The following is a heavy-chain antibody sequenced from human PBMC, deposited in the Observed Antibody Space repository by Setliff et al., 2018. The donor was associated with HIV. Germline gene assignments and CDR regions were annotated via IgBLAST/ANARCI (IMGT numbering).Heavy chain of an antibody. D-gene: IGHD3-3*01. CDR3: VRGANFCTPRKRIFDY. J-gene: IGHJ4*02. CDR2: ISHNGGF. V-gene: IGHV4-34*01. Sequence: PSETLSLTCAVYGASLSPYFWHWIRQPPGKGLEWIGEISHNGGFNYSPSLESRLTMSVDTPRNQVSLNLSAVTAADTAIYYCVRGANFCTPRKRIFDYWGQGMSVTVSS. CDR1: GASLSPYF.